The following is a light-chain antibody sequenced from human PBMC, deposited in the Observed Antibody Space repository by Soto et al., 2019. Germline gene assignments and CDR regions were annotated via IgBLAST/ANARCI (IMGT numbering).Light chain of an antibody. Sequence: EIVMTQSPGTLSVSPGERVTVSCRASQYVHTSLAWYQQKSGQAPRLLIYGASIRAPGVPVRFSGSGSGTEFTLTIDSLQSEDSAVYSCQQYNQWPPTLTFGQGTKVEI. CDR3: QQYNQWPPTLT. V-gene: IGKV3-15*01. CDR2: GAS. J-gene: IGKJ1*01. CDR1: QYVHTS.